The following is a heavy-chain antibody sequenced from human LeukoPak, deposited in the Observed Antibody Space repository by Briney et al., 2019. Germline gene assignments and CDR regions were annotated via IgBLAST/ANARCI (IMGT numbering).Heavy chain of an antibody. CDR2: IYYSGTT. CDR3: ATATGIAARFDY. J-gene: IGHJ4*02. CDR1: GGSISSYY. D-gene: IGHD6-25*01. V-gene: IGHV4-59*08. Sequence: TSETLSLTCTVSGGSISSYYWSWIRQPPGKGLEWIGYIYYSGTTYYNPSLKSRVTISVDTSKNQFSLKVSSVTAADTAIYYCATATGIAARFDYWGQGTLVTVSS.